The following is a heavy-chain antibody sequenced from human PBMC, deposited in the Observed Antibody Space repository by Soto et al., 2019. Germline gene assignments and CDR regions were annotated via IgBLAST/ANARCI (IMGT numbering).Heavy chain of an antibody. Sequence: VQLVESGGGLVQPGGSLRLSCAASGFTVSTKYMSWVRQATGKGLEWVSVIYSGGSTFYADSVRGRFTISRDNSKNTVNLQMNSLRAEDTAVYYCARDPWAADYWGQGTLVTVSS. J-gene: IGHJ4*02. CDR2: IYSGGST. CDR1: GFTVSTKY. V-gene: IGHV3-66*01. D-gene: IGHD1-26*01. CDR3: ARDPWAADY.